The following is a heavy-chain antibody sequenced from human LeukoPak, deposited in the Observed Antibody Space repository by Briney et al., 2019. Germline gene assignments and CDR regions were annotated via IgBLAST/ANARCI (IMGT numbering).Heavy chain of an antibody. CDR1: TLTLRTYS. D-gene: IGHD4-17*01. Sequence: PGGSLRLSCTASTLTLRTYSMIWVRQTPGKGLEWVSSISPSGTYIYYADLVKGRFTISRDNAKNSLSLHMNSLRVDDTALYYCARGFDYGYDSGNWGQGTLVTVSS. J-gene: IGHJ4*02. V-gene: IGHV3-21*01. CDR3: ARGFDYGYDSGN. CDR2: ISPSGTYI.